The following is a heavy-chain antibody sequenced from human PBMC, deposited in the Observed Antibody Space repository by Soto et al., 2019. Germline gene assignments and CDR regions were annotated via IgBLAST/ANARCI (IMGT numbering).Heavy chain of an antibody. CDR3: AKDVVVGATTGLGDYYYYYGMDV. J-gene: IGHJ6*02. Sequence: PGGSLRLSCAASGFTFSSYGMHWVRQAPGKGLEWVAVISYDGSNKYYADSVKGRFTISRDNSKNTLYLQMNSLRAEDTAVYYCAKDVVVGATTGLGDYYYYYGMDVLGQGTTVTVSS. CDR1: GFTFSSYG. V-gene: IGHV3-30*18. CDR2: ISYDGSNK. D-gene: IGHD1-26*01.